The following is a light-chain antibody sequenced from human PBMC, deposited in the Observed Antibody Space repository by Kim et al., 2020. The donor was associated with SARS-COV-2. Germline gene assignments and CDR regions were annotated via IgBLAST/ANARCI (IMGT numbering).Light chain of an antibody. Sequence: DIQITQSPSTLSASVGDRVTITCRASQNIRNWLAWYQQKPGKAPKLLIYKASTLESGVPSRFSGSGSGTEFTLTISGLQPDDFATYYCQQCDTYWTFGQGTKVDIK. CDR2: KAS. CDR3: QQCDTYWT. J-gene: IGKJ1*01. V-gene: IGKV1-5*03. CDR1: QNIRNW.